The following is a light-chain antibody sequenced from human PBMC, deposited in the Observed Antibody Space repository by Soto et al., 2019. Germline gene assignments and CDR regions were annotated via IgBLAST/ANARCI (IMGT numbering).Light chain of an antibody. CDR1: QSVSSY. J-gene: IGKJ4*01. Sequence: EIVLTQSPATLSLSPGERATLSCRASQSVSSYLAWYQQKPGQAPRLLIYDASNRATGIPARFSGSGSGTDFTLTISSLEPEDFAVYYXQQRSNWLFTFGGGTKVEIK. V-gene: IGKV3-11*01. CDR3: QQRSNWLFT. CDR2: DAS.